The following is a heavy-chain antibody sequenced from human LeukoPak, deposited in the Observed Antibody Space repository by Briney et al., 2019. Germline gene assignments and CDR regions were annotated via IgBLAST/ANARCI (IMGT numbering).Heavy chain of an antibody. V-gene: IGHV4-31*03. J-gene: IGHJ6*02. CDR1: GGSISSGGYY. CDR3: ARGNGGWTYGMDV. D-gene: IGHD2-8*01. Sequence: PSETLSLTCTVSGGSISSGGYYWSWILQHPGKGLEWIGYIYYSGSTYYNPSLKGRVTISVDTSKNQFSLKLSSVTAADTAVYYCARGNGGWTYGMDVWGQGTTVTVSS. CDR2: IYYSGST.